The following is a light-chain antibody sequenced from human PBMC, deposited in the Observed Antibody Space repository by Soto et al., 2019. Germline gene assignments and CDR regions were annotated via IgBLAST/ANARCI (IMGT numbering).Light chain of an antibody. CDR1: QSVSSN. J-gene: IGKJ1*01. V-gene: IGKV3-15*01. CDR3: QQYNNWPPWT. Sequence: EIVRTQSPAKLSVSPGERATLSCRASQSVSSNLAWYQQKPGQAPRLLIYGASTRATGIPARFSGSGSGTEFTLTISSLQSEDFAIYYCQQYNNWPPWTFGQGTKVEIK. CDR2: GAS.